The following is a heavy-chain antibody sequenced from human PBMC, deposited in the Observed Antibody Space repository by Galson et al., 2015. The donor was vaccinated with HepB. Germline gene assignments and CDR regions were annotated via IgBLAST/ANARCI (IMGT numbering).Heavy chain of an antibody. D-gene: IGHD2-2*01. CDR2: IIPIFDKS. Sequence: SVKVSCKASGGTFGTFAISWVRQAPGQGLEWMGGIIPIFDKSVNAQKFQGRVTITADESTRTAYMELSSLRSDDTAVYYCARINPAIAVVPAALDYWGQGTLVTVS. J-gene: IGHJ4*02. CDR3: ARINPAIAVVPAALDY. V-gene: IGHV1-69*13. CDR1: GGTFGTFA.